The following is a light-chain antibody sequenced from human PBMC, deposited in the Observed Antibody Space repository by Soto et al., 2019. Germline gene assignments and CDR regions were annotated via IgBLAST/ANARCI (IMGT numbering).Light chain of an antibody. V-gene: IGKV3-11*01. CDR2: DAY. J-gene: IGKJ1*01. CDR1: QSVDRY. Sequence: EVVLTQSPDTLSLSPGETATLSCRASQSVDRYVAWYQQKVGQAPRLLIYDAYTRDTGFGARFTGSGSATDFSLTITSLEPEDFAVYYCQQQTAWPPQWTFGQGKKVEIK. CDR3: QQQTAWPPQWT.